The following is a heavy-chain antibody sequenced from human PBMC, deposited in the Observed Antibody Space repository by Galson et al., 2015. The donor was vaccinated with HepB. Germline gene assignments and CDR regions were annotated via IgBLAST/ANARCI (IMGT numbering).Heavy chain of an antibody. CDR3: ARDLYEIAAAGTNWFDP. CDR2: ISSSSSYI. D-gene: IGHD6-13*01. V-gene: IGHV3-21*01. CDR1: GFTFSSYS. J-gene: IGHJ5*02. Sequence: SLRLSCAASGFTFSSYSMNWVRQAPGKGLEWVSSISSSSSYIYYADSVKGRFTISRDNAKNSLYLQMNSLRAEDTTVYYCARDLYEIAAAGTNWFDPWGQGTLVTVSS.